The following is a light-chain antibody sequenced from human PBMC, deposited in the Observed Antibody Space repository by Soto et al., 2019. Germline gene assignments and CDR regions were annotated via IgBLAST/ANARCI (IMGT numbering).Light chain of an antibody. Sequence: QSVLTQPASVSGSLGQSSTISFTGTSSDIGGYNYVSWYQQHPDKAPKLMLYEVTTRPSGVSNRFSGSKSGNTASLTISGLQAEDEADYYCSSYTSSSTLLYVFGTGTKVTVL. V-gene: IGLV2-14*01. CDR3: SSYTSSSTLLYV. CDR2: EVT. J-gene: IGLJ1*01. CDR1: SSDIGGYNY.